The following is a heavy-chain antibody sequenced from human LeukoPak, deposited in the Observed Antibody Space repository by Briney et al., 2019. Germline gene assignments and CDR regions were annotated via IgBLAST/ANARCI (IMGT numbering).Heavy chain of an antibody. CDR1: GYSISSGYY. J-gene: IGHJ4*02. CDR3: ARTKLGMEVDY. CDR2: IYHSGST. V-gene: IGHV4-38-2*02. Sequence: SETLSLTCTVSGYSISSGYYWGWIRQPPAKGLEWIGSIYHSGSTYYNPSLKSRVTISVDTSKNQFSLKLSSVTAADTAVYYCARTKLGMEVDYWGQGTPVTVSS. D-gene: IGHD7-27*01.